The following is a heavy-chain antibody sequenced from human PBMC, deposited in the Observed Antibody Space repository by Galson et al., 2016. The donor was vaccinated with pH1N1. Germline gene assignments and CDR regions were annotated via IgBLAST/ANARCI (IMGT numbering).Heavy chain of an antibody. CDR2: IYWDDDK. J-gene: IGHJ4*02. D-gene: IGHD1-26*01. CDR3: AHNRQRSGGTYYRPFDY. CDR1: GFSLSTSGVG. Sequence: PALVKPTQTLTLTCTFSGFSLSTSGVGVGWIRQSPGKALEWLALIYWDDDKRYSQSLKSRLTITKDTSKNQMVLTMTNMDPVDTATYYCAHNRQRSGGTYYRPFDYWGQGTLVTVSS. V-gene: IGHV2-5*02.